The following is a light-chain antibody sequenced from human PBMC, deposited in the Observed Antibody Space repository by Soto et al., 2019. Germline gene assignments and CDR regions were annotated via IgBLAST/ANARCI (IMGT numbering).Light chain of an antibody. Sequence: QSVLTQPASVSGSPGQSITISCTGTSSDVGGYNYVSWYQQHPGKAPKLMIYDVRDRPSGVSNRFSGSKSGNTASLTISGLLAEDEAVYYCSSSTTSSTLDVLFGGGTKLTVL. CDR1: SSDVGGYNY. CDR3: SSSTTSSTLDVL. CDR2: DVR. V-gene: IGLV2-14*03. J-gene: IGLJ2*01.